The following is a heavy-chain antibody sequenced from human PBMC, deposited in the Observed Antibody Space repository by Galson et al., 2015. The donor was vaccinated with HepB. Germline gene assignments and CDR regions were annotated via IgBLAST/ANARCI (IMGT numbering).Heavy chain of an antibody. Sequence: QSGAEVKKTGESLKISCKGSGYNFANYWIGWVRQMPGKGLEWMGIIYPTDSDTTYSPSFQGQVTISADKSISTAYLQWSSLKASDTAMYYRARGGSDWYPIVFDYWGQGTLVTVSS. CDR1: GYNFANYW. CDR2: IYPTDSDT. CDR3: ARGGSDWYPIVFDY. D-gene: IGHD6-19*01. J-gene: IGHJ4*02. V-gene: IGHV5-51*01.